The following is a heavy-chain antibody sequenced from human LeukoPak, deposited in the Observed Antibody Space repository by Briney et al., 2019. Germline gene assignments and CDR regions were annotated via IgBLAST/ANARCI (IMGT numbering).Heavy chain of an antibody. CDR2: INHSGST. J-gene: IGHJ4*02. Sequence: SETLSLTCAVYGGSFSGYYWSWIRQPPGKGLEWIGEINHSGSTNYNPSLKSRVTISVDTSKNQFSLKLCSVTAADTAVYYCARGRRGYYDFWSGYYLLYWGQGTLVTVSS. CDR3: ARGRRGYYDFWSGYYLLY. V-gene: IGHV4-34*01. CDR1: GGSFSGYY. D-gene: IGHD3-3*01.